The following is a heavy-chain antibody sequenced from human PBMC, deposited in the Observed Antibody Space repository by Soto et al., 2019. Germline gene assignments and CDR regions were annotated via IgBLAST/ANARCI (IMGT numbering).Heavy chain of an antibody. V-gene: IGHV3-48*02. CDR1: GFSFSMYS. D-gene: IGHD1-20*01. CDR3: AREDIPGTRSFDY. CDR2: ISSNSGTI. J-gene: IGHJ4*02. Sequence: PGGPLRLSCTASGFSFSMYSMNWVRQAPGKGLEWVAYISSNSGTIYDTASGRGRFTISRDNAKNSLYLKMNSVRDADTAVYYCAREDIPGTRSFDYWGQGTLVTVSS.